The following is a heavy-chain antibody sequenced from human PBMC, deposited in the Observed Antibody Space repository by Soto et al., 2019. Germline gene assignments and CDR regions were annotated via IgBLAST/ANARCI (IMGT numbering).Heavy chain of an antibody. J-gene: IGHJ4*02. D-gene: IGHD3-16*01. CDR2: IYYSGSP. CDR3: ARSMGGLTGPFDY. Sequence: SETLSLTCTVSGGSIRTSGYYWSWIRQLPGKGLEWIGYIYYSGSPYYNPSLKSRVSMSVDTSKNQFSLNLSSVTAADTAVYYCARSMGGLTGPFDYWALGTLVPVSS. V-gene: IGHV4-31*03. CDR1: GGSIRTSGYY.